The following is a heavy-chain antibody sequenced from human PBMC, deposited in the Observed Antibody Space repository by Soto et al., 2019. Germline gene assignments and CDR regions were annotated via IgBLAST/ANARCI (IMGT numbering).Heavy chain of an antibody. V-gene: IGHV1-18*01. J-gene: IGHJ4*02. Sequence: QVQLVQSGAEVKKPGASVKVSCRASGYTFTSYGISWVRQAPGQGLEWMGWISAYNDKTTYAQKFQGRLTMTTDTSSNTAYMELRSLRYDDTAVYYCARFTGISKGTFDSWGQGTLVTVSS. D-gene: IGHD2-21*01. CDR3: ARFTGISKGTFDS. CDR1: GYTFTSYG. CDR2: ISAYNDKT.